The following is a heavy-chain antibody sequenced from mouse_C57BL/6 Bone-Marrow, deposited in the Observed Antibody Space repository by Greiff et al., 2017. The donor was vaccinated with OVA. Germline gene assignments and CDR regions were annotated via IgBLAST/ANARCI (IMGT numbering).Heavy chain of an antibody. J-gene: IGHJ4*01. CDR3: ASGDNYYGSSYAMDY. Sequence: EVKLMESGPELVKPGASVKISCKASGYSFTDYNMNWVKQSNGKSLEWIGVINPNYGTTSYNQKFKGKATLTVDQSSSTAYMQLNSLTSEDSAVYYCASGDNYYGSSYAMDYWGQGTSVTVSS. CDR1: GYSFTDYN. V-gene: IGHV1-39*01. CDR2: INPNYGTT. D-gene: IGHD1-1*01.